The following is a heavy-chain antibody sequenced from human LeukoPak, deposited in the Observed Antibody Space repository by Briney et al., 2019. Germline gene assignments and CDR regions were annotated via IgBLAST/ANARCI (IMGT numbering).Heavy chain of an antibody. CDR3: ARGPGIAVAGYFDY. J-gene: IGHJ4*02. V-gene: IGHV4-34*01. CDR1: GGSFSGYY. Sequence: SETLSLTCAVYGGSFSGYYWSWIRQPPGKGLEWIGEINHSGSTKYNPSLKSRVTISVDTSKNQFSLKLSSVTAADTAVYYCARGPGIAVAGYFDYWGQGTLVTVSS. CDR2: INHSGST. D-gene: IGHD6-19*01.